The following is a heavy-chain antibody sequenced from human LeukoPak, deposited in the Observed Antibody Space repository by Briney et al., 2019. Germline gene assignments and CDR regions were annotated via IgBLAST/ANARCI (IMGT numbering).Heavy chain of an antibody. CDR2: ISYDGSNK. CDR3: AKEEWFDP. Sequence: GGSLRLSCAASGFTFSSYGMHWVRQAPGKGLEWVAVISYDGSNKYYADSVKGRFTISRDNSKNTLYLQMNSLRAEDTAVYYCAKEEWFDPWGQGTLVTVSS. CDR1: GFTFSSYG. J-gene: IGHJ5*02. V-gene: IGHV3-30*18.